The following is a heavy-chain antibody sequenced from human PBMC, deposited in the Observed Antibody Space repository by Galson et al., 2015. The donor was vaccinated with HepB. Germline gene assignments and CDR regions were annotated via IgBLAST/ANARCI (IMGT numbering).Heavy chain of an antibody. V-gene: IGHV3-48*01. CDR3: ARDPAGVGDTTGPSP. J-gene: IGHJ5*02. D-gene: IGHD1-26*01. CDR1: GFTFSSYS. CDR2: ITSSSGSI. Sequence: SLRLSCAASGFTFSSYSMNWVRQAPGKGLEWLSYITSSSGSIYYADSVKGRLTVSRDNARNSLYLQMNSLRAEDTAVYYCARDPAGVGDTTGPSPWGQGTLVTVSS.